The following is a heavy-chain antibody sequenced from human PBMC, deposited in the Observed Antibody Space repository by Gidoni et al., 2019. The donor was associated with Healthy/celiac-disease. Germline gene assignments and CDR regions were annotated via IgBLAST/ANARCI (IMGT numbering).Heavy chain of an antibody. CDR3: ARSLDIMATRWYYGMDV. CDR1: EYTFVAYL. J-gene: IGHJ6*02. V-gene: IGHV1-2*07. CDR2: INPNSGGT. D-gene: IGHD5-12*01. Sequence: VQLVQSGAEVKKPGASVTVSCKASEYTFVAYLMPWVRQAPGQGLEWMGWINPNSGGTTDAHSFQGRVTMTRDTSISTAYMELSRLRSDDTAVYYCARSLDIMATRWYYGMDVWGQVTTVTVSS.